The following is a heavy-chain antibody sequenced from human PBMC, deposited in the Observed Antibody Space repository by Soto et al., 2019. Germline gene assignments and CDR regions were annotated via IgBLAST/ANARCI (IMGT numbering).Heavy chain of an antibody. CDR1: GYTFTGYY. D-gene: IGHD6-13*01. Sequence: ASVKVSCKASGYTFTGYYMHWVRQAPGQGLEWMGWINPNSGGTNYAQKFQGRVTMTRDTSISTAYMELSRLRSDDTAVYYCAPVFIFRQQLVNFDYWGQGTLVTVSS. J-gene: IGHJ4*02. V-gene: IGHV1-2*02. CDR3: APVFIFRQQLVNFDY. CDR2: INPNSGGT.